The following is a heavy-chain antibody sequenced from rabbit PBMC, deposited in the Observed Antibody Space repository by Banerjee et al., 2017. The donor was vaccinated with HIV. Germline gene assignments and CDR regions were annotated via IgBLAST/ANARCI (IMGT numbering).Heavy chain of an antibody. CDR2: IYAGSSGST. V-gene: IGHV1S45*01. D-gene: IGHD7-1*01. CDR1: GFSFSSGYD. Sequence: QQQLVESGGGLVQPEGSLTLTCTASGFSFSSGYDMCWVRQAPGKGLEWIACIYAGSSGSTYYASWAKGRFTISRTSSTTVTLQMTSLTAADTATYFCARDRARGDGTFDFDLWGPGTLVTVS. CDR3: ARDRARGDGTFDFDL. J-gene: IGHJ4*01.